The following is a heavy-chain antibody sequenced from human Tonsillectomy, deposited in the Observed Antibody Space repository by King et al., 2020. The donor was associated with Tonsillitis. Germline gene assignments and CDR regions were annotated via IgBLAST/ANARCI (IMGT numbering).Heavy chain of an antibody. CDR3: ARSGGAVAGFPFDY. D-gene: IGHD6-19*01. CDR1: GFTFSSYS. Sequence: VQLVESGGGLVKPGGSLRLSCAASGFTFSSYSMNWVRQAPGKGLEWVSSISSSSSYIYYADSVKGRFTISRDNAKNSLYLQMNRLRAGDTAVYYCARSGGAVAGFPFDYWGQGTLVTVSS. J-gene: IGHJ4*02. CDR2: ISSSSSYI. V-gene: IGHV3-21*01.